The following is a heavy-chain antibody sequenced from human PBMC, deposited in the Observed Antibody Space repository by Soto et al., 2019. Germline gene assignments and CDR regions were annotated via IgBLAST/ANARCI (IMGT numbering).Heavy chain of an antibody. V-gene: IGHV3-48*02. CDR2: ISTGSNTI. J-gene: IGHJ4*02. CDR1: EFAFSTYS. Sequence: GGSLRHSFVASEFAFSTYSMNWVRQAPGKGLEWLSYISTGSNTIYYADSVKGRFTISRDNAKNSLYLQMNSLRDEDTAVYYCASSVSGWYPFDYWGLGTLVTVSS. CDR3: ASSVSGWYPFDY. D-gene: IGHD6-19*01.